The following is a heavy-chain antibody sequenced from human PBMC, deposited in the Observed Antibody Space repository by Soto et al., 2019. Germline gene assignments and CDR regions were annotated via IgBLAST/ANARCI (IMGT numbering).Heavy chain of an antibody. CDR3: AREGLVVRGVPFDY. Sequence: QVQLQQWGAGLLKPSETLSLTCAVYGGSFSGYYWSWIRQPPGKRLEWIGEINHSGSTNYNPSLKSRVTISVDTSKNQFALKLSSVTAADTAVYYCAREGLVVRGVPFDYWGQGTLVTVSS. J-gene: IGHJ4*02. CDR2: INHSGST. V-gene: IGHV4-34*01. D-gene: IGHD3-10*01. CDR1: GGSFSGYY.